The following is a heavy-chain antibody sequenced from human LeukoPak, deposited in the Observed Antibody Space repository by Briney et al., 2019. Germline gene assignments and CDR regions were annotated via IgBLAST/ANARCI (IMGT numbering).Heavy chain of an antibody. CDR2: INRSGST. CDR1: GGSFSGYY. Sequence: SETLSLTYTVYGGSFSGYYWSWIRQPPGKGQEWIGEINRSGSTNDNPSRKSQLTISVDTSKEQFARKQSCVTAADTAVYYCQSGGRYGRTPYYGMDVWGQGTTNTVSS. CDR3: QSGGRYGRTPYYGMDV. V-gene: IGHV4-34*01. J-gene: IGHJ6*02. D-gene: IGHD5-18*01.